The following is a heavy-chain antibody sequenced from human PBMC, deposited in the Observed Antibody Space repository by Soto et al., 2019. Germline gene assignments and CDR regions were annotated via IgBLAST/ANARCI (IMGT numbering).Heavy chain of an antibody. CDR1: GFTFSSYA. V-gene: IGHV3-23*01. CDR3: AKRSGRDVAAAGTMGALNYYYMDV. Sequence: GGSLRLSCAASGFTFSSYAMSWVRQAPGKGLEWVSAISGSGGSTYYADSVKGRFTISRDNSKNTLYLQMNSLRAEDTAVYYCAKRSGRDVAAAGTMGALNYYYMDVWGKGTTVTVSS. D-gene: IGHD6-13*01. CDR2: ISGSGGST. J-gene: IGHJ6*03.